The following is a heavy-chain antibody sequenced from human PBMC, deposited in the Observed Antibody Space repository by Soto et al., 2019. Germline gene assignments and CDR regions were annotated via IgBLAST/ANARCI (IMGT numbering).Heavy chain of an antibody. Sequence: QVQLVESGGGVVQPGRSLRLSCAASGFTFSSYGMHWVRQPPGKGLEWVAVIWFDRSNKHYADSVKGRFTISRDNSKITLYLQMNSLRAEDTAGYYCAHSSSWYYFDYWGQGTLVTVSS. D-gene: IGHD6-13*01. CDR1: GFTFSSYG. V-gene: IGHV3-33*01. CDR2: IWFDRSNK. J-gene: IGHJ4*02. CDR3: AHSSSWYYFDY.